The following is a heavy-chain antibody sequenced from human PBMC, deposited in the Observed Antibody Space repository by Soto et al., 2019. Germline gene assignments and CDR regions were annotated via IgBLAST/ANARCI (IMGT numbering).Heavy chain of an antibody. V-gene: IGHV1-69*04. J-gene: IGHJ4*02. Sequence: SVKVSCKASGGTFSSYTISWVRQAPGQGLEWMGRIIPILGIANYAQKFQGRVTITADKSTSTAYMELSSLRSEDTAVYYCARDDYDSSGYYDYWGQGTLVTVSS. CDR3: ARDDYDSSGYYDY. D-gene: IGHD3-22*01. CDR1: GGTFSSYT. CDR2: IIPILGIA.